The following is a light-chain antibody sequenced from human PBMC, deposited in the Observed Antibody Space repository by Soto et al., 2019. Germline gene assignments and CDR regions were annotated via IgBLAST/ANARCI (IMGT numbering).Light chain of an antibody. CDR3: AQWDDGLPEV. CDR1: TSNIGSKT. Sequence: QSVLTQPPSASGTPGQRVTISCSGSTSNIGSKTVSWYQRLPGSAPRVLIYNNNERPSGVPNRFSRSKSGTSHSLAIRGLQSEDEADNYCAQWDDGLPEVFGGGTKFAVL. CDR2: NNN. J-gene: IGLJ2*01. V-gene: IGLV1-44*01.